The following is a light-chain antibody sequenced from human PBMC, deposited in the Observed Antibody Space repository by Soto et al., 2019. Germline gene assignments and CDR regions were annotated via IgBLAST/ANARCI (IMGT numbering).Light chain of an antibody. J-gene: IGKJ1*01. CDR2: DAS. Sequence: DIQVTQSPSTLSASLGDRVTITCRASQSISSWLAWYQQKPGKAPKLLIYDASSLESGVPSRFSGSGSGTEFTLTISSLQPDDFATYYCQQLWTFGQGTKVDIK. CDR3: QQLWT. CDR1: QSISSW. V-gene: IGKV1-5*01.